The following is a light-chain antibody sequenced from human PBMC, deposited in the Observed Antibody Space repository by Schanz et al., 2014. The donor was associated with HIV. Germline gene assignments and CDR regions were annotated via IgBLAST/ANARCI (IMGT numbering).Light chain of an antibody. V-gene: IGKV1-9*01. J-gene: IGKJ1*01. CDR2: AAS. Sequence: DIQLTQSPSFLSASVGDRVTITCRASQGISSYLAWYQQMPAKAPKLLIYAASTLHSGVPSRFSGSGSGTEFTLTISSLQPEDFATYYCQQLDTYPLTFGLGTKVAIK. CDR3: QQLDTYPLT. CDR1: QGISSY.